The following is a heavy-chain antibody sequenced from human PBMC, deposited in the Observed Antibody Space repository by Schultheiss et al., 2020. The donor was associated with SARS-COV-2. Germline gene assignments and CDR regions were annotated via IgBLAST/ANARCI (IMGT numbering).Heavy chain of an antibody. J-gene: IGHJ6*02. Sequence: SETLSLTCAVYGGSFSGYYWSWIRQPAGKGLEWIGRIYTSGSTNYNPSLKSRVTISVDTSKNQFSLKLSSVTAADTAVYYCARDMINRIAVAVVESHYYYGMDVWGQGTTVTVSS. CDR1: GGSFSGYY. CDR2: IYTSGST. D-gene: IGHD6-19*01. V-gene: IGHV4-4*07. CDR3: ARDMINRIAVAVVESHYYYGMDV.